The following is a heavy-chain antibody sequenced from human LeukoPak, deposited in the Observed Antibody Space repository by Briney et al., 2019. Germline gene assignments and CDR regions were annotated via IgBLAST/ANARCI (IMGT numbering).Heavy chain of an antibody. CDR3: AKDLSRAVAADWFDP. V-gene: IGHV3-23*01. Sequence: GGSLRLSCAASGFTFSSYAMSWVRQAPGKGLEWVSAISGSAYSTYYADSVKGRFTISRDNSKNTLYLQMTNLRAADTAVYYCAKDLSRAVAADWFDPWDQGSLVTVSS. CDR1: GFTFSSYA. D-gene: IGHD6-19*01. CDR2: ISGSAYST. J-gene: IGHJ5*02.